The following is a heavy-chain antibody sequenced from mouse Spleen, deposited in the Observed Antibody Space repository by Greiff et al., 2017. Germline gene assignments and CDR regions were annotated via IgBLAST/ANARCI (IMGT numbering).Heavy chain of an antibody. CDR3: ARPQLGRYFDV. CDR2: ISNLAYSI. J-gene: IGHJ1*01. V-gene: IGHV5-15*01. D-gene: IGHD4-1*02. CDR1: GFTFSDYG. Sequence: EVQVVESGGGLVKPGGSLKLSCAASGFTFSDYGMAWVLQAPGKGPEWVAFISNLAYSIYYADTVTGRFTISRENAKNTLYLEMSSLRSEDTAMYYCARPQLGRYFDVWGAGTTVTVSS.